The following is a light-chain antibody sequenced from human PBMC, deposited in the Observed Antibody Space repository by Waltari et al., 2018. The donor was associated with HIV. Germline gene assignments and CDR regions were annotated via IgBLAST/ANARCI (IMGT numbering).Light chain of an antibody. CDR3: VGWDASLSAYV. CDR1: SSTIGNDT. Sequence: QSVLTQPPSASGTPGQRVTISCSGRSSTIGNDTVYWYQQVPGTAPKLLIYKNYQRPSGVPDRFAGSKSGTSASLAISGLRSEDEADYYCVGWDASLSAYVFGTGTKVTIL. V-gene: IGLV1-47*01. CDR2: KNY. J-gene: IGLJ1*01.